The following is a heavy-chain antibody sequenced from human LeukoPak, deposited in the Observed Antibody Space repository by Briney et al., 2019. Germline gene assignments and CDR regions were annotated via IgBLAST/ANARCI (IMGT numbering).Heavy chain of an antibody. CDR3: AKDHDYGDYGDDY. CDR1: GFAFSSYA. Sequence: GGSLRLSCAASGFAFSSYAMSWVRQAPGKGLEWVSAISGSGGSTYYADSVKGRFTISRDNSKNTLYLQMNSLRAEDTAVYYCAKDHDYGDYGDDYWGQGTLVTVSS. D-gene: IGHD4-17*01. V-gene: IGHV3-23*01. CDR2: ISGSGGST. J-gene: IGHJ4*02.